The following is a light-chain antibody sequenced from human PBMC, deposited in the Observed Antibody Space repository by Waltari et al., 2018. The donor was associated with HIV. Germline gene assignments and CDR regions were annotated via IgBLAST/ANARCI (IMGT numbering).Light chain of an antibody. CDR1: SSNVGSNT. CDR3: AAWDDSLNGLWV. V-gene: IGLV1-44*01. Sequence: QSVLTQPPSASGTPGRRVTICCSGGSSNVGSNTVSWSPQLPGTAPKLPIFSSNPRPSGVPDRFSGSKSGTSASLAISGLQSEDEADYYCAAWDDSLNGLWVFGAGTKVTVL. CDR2: SSN. J-gene: IGLJ3*02.